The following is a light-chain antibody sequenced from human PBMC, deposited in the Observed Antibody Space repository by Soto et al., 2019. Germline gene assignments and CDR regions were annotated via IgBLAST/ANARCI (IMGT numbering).Light chain of an antibody. CDR3: QSYDSSLSGSV. Sequence: QSALTQPPSVSGAPGQRVTISCTGSSSNIGAGYDVHWYQQLPGTAPKLLIYGNSNRPSGVPDRFSGFKSGTSVSLAITGLQSEDEADYYCQSYDSSLSGSVFGGGTKLTVL. V-gene: IGLV1-40*01. J-gene: IGLJ2*01. CDR1: SSNIGAGYD. CDR2: GNS.